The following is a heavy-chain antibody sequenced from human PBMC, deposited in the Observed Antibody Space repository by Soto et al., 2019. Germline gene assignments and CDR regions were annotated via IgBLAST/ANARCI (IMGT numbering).Heavy chain of an antibody. CDR2: IYHGGST. CDR1: GGSISISNW. J-gene: IGHJ4*02. Sequence: SETLSLTCAVSGGSISISNWWSWVRQPPGKGLEWIGEIYHGGSTNYNPSLKSRVTISVDKSKNQFSLKVTSVTAADTALYYCAKDEYYYSRSGYYIFDYWGQGTLVTVSS. CDR3: AKDEYYYSRSGYYIFDY. D-gene: IGHD3-22*01. V-gene: IGHV4-4*02.